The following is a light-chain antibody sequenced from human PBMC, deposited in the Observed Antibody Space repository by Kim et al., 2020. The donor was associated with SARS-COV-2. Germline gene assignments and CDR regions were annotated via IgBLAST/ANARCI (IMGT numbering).Light chain of an antibody. Sequence: QSVLTQPPSASGTPGQRVSISCSGSSSNIGSNTVNWYQQLPGTAPKLLIYNNNLRPSGVPDRFSGSRSGTSASLAISGLQSEDEADYYCGTWDDSLKAWVFGGGTQLTVL. J-gene: IGLJ3*02. CDR1: SSNIGSNT. CDR3: GTWDDSLKAWV. V-gene: IGLV1-44*01. CDR2: NNN.